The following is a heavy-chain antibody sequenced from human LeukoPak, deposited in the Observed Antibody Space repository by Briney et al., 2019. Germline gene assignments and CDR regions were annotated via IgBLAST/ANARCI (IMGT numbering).Heavy chain of an antibody. J-gene: IGHJ4*02. V-gene: IGHV3-7*01. CDR2: IKQDGTEK. CDR1: GFSFTTYW. CDR3: AKLAKYFYGSETYYFFEH. Sequence: GGSLRLSCAASGFSFTTYWMSWVRQAPGKGLEWVANIKQDGTEKYYVDSVKGRFTISRDNAKNSLYLQMNSLRVEDTAVYYCAKLAKYFYGSETYYFFEHWGQGTLVTVSS. D-gene: IGHD3-10*01.